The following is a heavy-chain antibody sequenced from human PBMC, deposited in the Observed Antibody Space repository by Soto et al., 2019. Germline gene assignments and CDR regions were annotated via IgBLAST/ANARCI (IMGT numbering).Heavy chain of an antibody. CDR3: AKVQDIAAMIGFDY. V-gene: IGHV3-9*01. J-gene: IGHJ4*02. D-gene: IGHD5-12*01. Sequence: AGGSLRLSCAASGFTFDDYAMHWDRQAPGKGLEWVSGISWNSGSIGYADSVKGRFTISRDNAKNSLYLQMNSLRAEDTALYYWAKVQDIAAMIGFDYWSQGTV. CDR2: ISWNSGSI. CDR1: GFTFDDYA.